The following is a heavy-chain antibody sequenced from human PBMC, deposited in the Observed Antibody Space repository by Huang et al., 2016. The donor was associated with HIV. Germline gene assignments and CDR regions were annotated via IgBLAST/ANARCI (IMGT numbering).Heavy chain of an antibody. Sequence: QVHLVESGGGVVQPGGSLRLSCAASGFKLSGFGMHWVRQAPGKGLGWVAVISYDGRRQFYTDSVKGRFTSSRDNSDNTLSLQMKGLRPDDTAVYYCAKESRWFSDFDHWGQGVLVSVSS. CDR3: AKESRWFSDFDH. D-gene: IGHD2-15*01. J-gene: IGHJ4*02. CDR1: GFKLSGFG. CDR2: ISYDGRRQ. V-gene: IGHV3-30*18.